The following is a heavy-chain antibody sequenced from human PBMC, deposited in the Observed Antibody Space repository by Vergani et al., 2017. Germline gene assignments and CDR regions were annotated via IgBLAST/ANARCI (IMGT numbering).Heavy chain of an antibody. CDR3: ARGYYDILTGYSYYFDY. D-gene: IGHD3-9*01. V-gene: IGHV4-59*01. J-gene: IGHJ4*02. CDR1: GGSISSYY. Sequence: QVQLQESGPGLVKPSQTLSLTCTVSGGSISSYYWSWIRQPPGKGLEWIGYIYYSGSTNYNPSLKSRVTISVDTSKNQFSLKLSSVTAADTAVYYCARGYYDILTGYSYYFDYWGQGTLVTVSS. CDR2: IYYSGST.